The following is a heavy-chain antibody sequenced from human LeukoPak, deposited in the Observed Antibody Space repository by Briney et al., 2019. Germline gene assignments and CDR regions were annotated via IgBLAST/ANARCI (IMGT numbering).Heavy chain of an antibody. D-gene: IGHD6-6*01. V-gene: IGHV1-46*01. CDR3: AREGIAARRFDY. CDR2: INPNGGST. Sequence: ASVKVSCKASGYTFTNYYMHWVRQAPGQGLEWMGIINPNGGSTTYTQKFQGRVTMTRDTSTSTAYMELSSLRSEDTAVYYCAREGIAARRFDYWGQGTLVTVSS. J-gene: IGHJ4*02. CDR1: GYTFTNYY.